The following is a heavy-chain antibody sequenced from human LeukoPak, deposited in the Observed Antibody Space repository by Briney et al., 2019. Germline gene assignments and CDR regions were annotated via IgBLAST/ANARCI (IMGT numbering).Heavy chain of an antibody. CDR3: AKRYTSGWYQYYFDC. CDR1: GFTFSSFA. J-gene: IGHJ4*02. V-gene: IGHV3-23*01. D-gene: IGHD6-13*01. Sequence: HSGGSLRLSCAASGFTFSSFAMGWVRQAPGKGLEWVSGISGSGINTYYADSVKGRFTISRDNSEGTLYLQMNSLRAEDTAVYYCAKRYTSGWYQYYFDCWGQGPLVTVSS. CDR2: ISGSGINT.